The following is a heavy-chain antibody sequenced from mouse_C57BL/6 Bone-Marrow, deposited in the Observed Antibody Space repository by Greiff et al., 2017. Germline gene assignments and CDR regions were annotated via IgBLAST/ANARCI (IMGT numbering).Heavy chain of an antibody. J-gene: IGHJ4*01. V-gene: IGHV8-8*01. D-gene: IGHD2-1*01. Sequence: QVTLKVSGPGILQPSQTLSLTCSFSGFSLSTFGMGVGWLRQPSGNGLEWLAHIWWDDDKYYNPALKSRLTISKDTSKNQEFLQLALASAEDTAKYYCGRITLLWYAMDYWGQGTSVTVSS. CDR1: GFSLSTFGMG. CDR3: GRITLLWYAMDY. CDR2: IWWDDDK.